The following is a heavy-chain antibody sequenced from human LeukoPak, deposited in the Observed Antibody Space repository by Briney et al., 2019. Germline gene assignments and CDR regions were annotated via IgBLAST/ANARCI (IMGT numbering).Heavy chain of an antibody. CDR1: GYTFTSYG. V-gene: IGHV1-18*01. Sequence: APVKVSCKASGYTFTSYGISWVRQAPGQGLGWMGLISAYNGNTNYAQKLQGRVTMTTDTYTSTAYMELRSLRSDDTAVYYCARDYDSSGYPLYYYYGMDVWGQGTTVTVSS. D-gene: IGHD3-22*01. J-gene: IGHJ6*02. CDR3: ARDYDSSGYPLYYYYGMDV. CDR2: ISAYNGNT.